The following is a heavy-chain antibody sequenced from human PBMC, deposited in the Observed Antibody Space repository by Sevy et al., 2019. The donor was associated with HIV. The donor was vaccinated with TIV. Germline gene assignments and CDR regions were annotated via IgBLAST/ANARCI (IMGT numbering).Heavy chain of an antibody. CDR3: AKDLSMLEAAGKGYFDY. J-gene: IGHJ4*02. CDR1: GGTFSSYA. Sequence: ASVKVSCKASGGTFSSYAISWVRQAPGQGLEWMGGIIPIFGTANYEQKFQGRVTITADKSTTTAYMELSSLRSEDTALYYCAKDLSMLEAAGKGYFDYWGQGTLVTASS. D-gene: IGHD6-13*01. V-gene: IGHV1-69*06. CDR2: IIPIFGTA.